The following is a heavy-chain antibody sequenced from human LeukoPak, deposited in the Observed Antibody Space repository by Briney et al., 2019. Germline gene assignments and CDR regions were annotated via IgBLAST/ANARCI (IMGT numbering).Heavy chain of an antibody. CDR2: IYYSGST. CDR3: ARHPRSRWFDP. CDR1: GGSISSSSYY. J-gene: IGHJ5*02. Sequence: PSETLSLTCTVSGGSISSSSYYWGWIRQPPGKGLEWIGSIYYSGSTYYNPSLKSRVTISVDTSKNQFSLKLSSVTAADTAVYYCARHPRSRWFDPWGQGTLVTVSS. V-gene: IGHV4-39*01.